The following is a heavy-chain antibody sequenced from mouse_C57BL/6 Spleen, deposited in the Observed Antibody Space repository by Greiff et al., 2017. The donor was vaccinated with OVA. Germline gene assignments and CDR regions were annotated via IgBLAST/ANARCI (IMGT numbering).Heavy chain of an antibody. J-gene: IGHJ4*01. CDR2: INPSSGYT. D-gene: IGHD2-4*01. CDR3: ARYDYDVGYAMDY. CDR1: GYTFTSYW. V-gene: IGHV1-7*01. Sequence: QVQLQQSGAELAKPGASVKLSCKASGYTFTSYWMHWVKQRPGQGLEWIGYINPSSGYTKYNQKFKDKATLTADKSSSTAYMQLSSLTYEDSAVYYCARYDYDVGYAMDYWGQGTSVTVSS.